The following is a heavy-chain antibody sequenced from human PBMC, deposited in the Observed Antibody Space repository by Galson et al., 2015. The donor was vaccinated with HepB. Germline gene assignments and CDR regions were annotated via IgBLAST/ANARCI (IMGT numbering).Heavy chain of an antibody. D-gene: IGHD6-13*01. CDR1: GGSISSGGYS. Sequence: TLSLTCAVSGGSISSGGYSWSWIRQPPGKGLEWIGYIYHSGSTYYNPSLKSRVTISVDTSKNQFSLKLSSVTAADTAVYYCARQGMGIAEFYFDYWGQGTLVTVSS. J-gene: IGHJ4*02. CDR3: ARQGMGIAEFYFDY. V-gene: IGHV4-30-2*03. CDR2: IYHSGST.